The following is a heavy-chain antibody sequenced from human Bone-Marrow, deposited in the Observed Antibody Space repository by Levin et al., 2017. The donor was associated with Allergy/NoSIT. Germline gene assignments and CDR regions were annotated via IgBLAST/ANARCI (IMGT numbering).Heavy chain of an antibody. CDR2: ISGSGGSP. CDR1: GFTFSNYA. CDR3: ARGIIGDVRIAHKEAFDI. J-gene: IGHJ3*02. V-gene: IGHV3-23*01. Sequence: GGSLRLSCAASGFTFSNYAMSWVRQAPGKGLEWVSSISGSGGSPHHVDSVKGRFTISRDNAKNSLTLQMNSLRAEDTAVYYCARGIIGDVRIAHKEAFDIWGQGTMVSVSS. D-gene: IGHD2-21*01.